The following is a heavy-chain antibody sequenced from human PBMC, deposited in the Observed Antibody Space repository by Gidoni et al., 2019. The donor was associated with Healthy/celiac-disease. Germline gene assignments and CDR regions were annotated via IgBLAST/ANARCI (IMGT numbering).Heavy chain of an antibody. D-gene: IGHD6-13*01. J-gene: IGHJ4*02. CDR2: ISYDGSNK. Sequence: QVQLVESVGGVVQPGRSLRLSCAASGFPFRSYGMHWVRQAPGKGLEWVAVISYDGSNKYYADSVKGRFTISRDNSKNTLYLQMNSLRAEDTAVYYCAPAAAGTTPFFDYWGQGTLVTVSS. CDR3: APAAAGTTPFFDY. V-gene: IGHV3-30*03. CDR1: GFPFRSYG.